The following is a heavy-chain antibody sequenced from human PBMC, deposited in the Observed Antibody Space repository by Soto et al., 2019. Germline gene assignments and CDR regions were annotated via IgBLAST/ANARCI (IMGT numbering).Heavy chain of an antibody. V-gene: IGHV3-9*01. D-gene: IGHD3-10*01. Sequence: SLRLSCAASGFTFDDYAMHWVRQAPGKGLEWVSGISWNSGSIGYADSVKGRFTISRDNAKNSLYLQMNSLRAEDTALYYCEKGLVRGVQDAFDIWGQGTMVTVSS. CDR2: ISWNSGSI. CDR1: GFTFDDYA. J-gene: IGHJ3*02. CDR3: EKGLVRGVQDAFDI.